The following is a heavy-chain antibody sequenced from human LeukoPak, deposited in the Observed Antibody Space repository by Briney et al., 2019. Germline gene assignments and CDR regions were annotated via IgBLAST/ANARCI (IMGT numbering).Heavy chain of an antibody. D-gene: IGHD3-10*01. CDR2: INGDGSST. J-gene: IGHJ5*02. CDR3: ARDLDGSGSYHWFDP. CDR1: GFTFSSYW. Sequence: GGSLRLSCAASGFTFSSYWMHWVRQAPGKGLVWVSRINGDGSSTSDADSVKGRFTISRDHARNTLYLQMNSLRAEDTAVYYCARDLDGSGSYHWFDPWGQGTLVTVSS. V-gene: IGHV3-74*01.